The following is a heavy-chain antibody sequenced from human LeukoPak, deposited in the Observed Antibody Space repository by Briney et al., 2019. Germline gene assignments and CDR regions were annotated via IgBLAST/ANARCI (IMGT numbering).Heavy chain of an antibody. J-gene: IGHJ4*02. D-gene: IGHD1-26*01. V-gene: IGHV5-51*01. CDR3: ARPGIVGATIDY. CDR2: IYPGDSDT. CDR1: GYSFTSYW. Sequence: GGSLQISCKGSGYSFTSYWIAWVRQMPGKGLEWMGIIYPGDSDTRYSPSFQGQVTISADKSINTAYLQWSSLKSSDTAVYYCARPGIVGATIDYWGQGTLVTVFS.